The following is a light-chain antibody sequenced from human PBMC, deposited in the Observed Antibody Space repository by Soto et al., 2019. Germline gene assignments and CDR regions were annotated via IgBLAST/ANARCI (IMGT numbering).Light chain of an antibody. Sequence: VLTQSQATLSLSPGERATLSCRASQSIHTSLAWYQQKPGQPPRLVVYDSTLRANGVPDRFGGSRSGTDFTLTINYLEPEDFAVYYCQQRNVWPPITFGQGTRLES. V-gene: IGKV3-11*01. CDR2: DST. J-gene: IGKJ5*01. CDR1: QSIHTS. CDR3: QQRNVWPPIT.